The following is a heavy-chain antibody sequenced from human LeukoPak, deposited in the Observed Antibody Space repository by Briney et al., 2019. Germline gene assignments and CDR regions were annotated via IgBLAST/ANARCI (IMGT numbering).Heavy chain of an antibody. Sequence: GGSLRLSCAASGFTFSSYGMSWVRQAPGKGLEWVSAISGSGGSTYYGDSVQGRFITSRDNAKNSLHLQMNSLRAEDTGVYYCAKDRGNDYGVFDYWGQGILVTVSS. CDR3: AKDRGNDYGVFDY. V-gene: IGHV3-23*02. D-gene: IGHD4-17*01. CDR1: GFTFSSYG. J-gene: IGHJ4*02. CDR2: ISGSGGST.